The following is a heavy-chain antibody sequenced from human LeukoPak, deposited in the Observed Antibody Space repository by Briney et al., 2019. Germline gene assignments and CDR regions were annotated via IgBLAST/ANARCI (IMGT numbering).Heavy chain of an antibody. J-gene: IGHJ4*02. CDR2: LYHTGSA. Sequence: SETLSLTCSVSGYSISSAYYWGWIRQPPGKGLEWIGSLYHTGSAYYNPSLKSRVTISMDVSKNHFSLKLSSVTAADTAVYYCARTYDYVWGSYRSHSFDSWGQGTLVTVSS. CDR1: GYSISSAYY. CDR3: ARTYDYVWGSYRSHSFDS. D-gene: IGHD3-16*02. V-gene: IGHV4-38-2*02.